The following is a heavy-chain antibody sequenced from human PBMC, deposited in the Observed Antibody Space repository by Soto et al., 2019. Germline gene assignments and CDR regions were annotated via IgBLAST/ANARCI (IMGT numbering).Heavy chain of an antibody. D-gene: IGHD1-26*01. CDR3: AKDISGSYYDFDY. J-gene: IGHJ4*02. V-gene: IGHV3-23*01. CDR2: ISGSGGST. Sequence: AGGSLRLSCAASGFTFSSYAMSWVRQAPGKGLEWVSAISGSGGSTYSADSVKGRFTISRDNSKNTLHLQMNSLRAEDTAVYYCAKDISGSYYDFDYWGQGTLVTVSS. CDR1: GFTFSSYA.